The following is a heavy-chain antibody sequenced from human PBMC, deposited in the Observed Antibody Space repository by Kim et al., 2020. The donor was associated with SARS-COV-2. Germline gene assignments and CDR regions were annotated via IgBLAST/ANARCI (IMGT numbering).Heavy chain of an antibody. Sequence: SQTLSLTCAISGDSVSSNSAAWNWIRQSPSRGLEWLGRTYYRSKWYNDYAVSVKSRITINPDTSKNQLSLQLNSVTPEDTAVYYCARDLPVAVAGTFDYWGQGTLVTVSS. CDR1: GDSVSSNSAA. CDR2: TYYRSKWYN. V-gene: IGHV6-1*01. CDR3: ARDLPVAVAGTFDY. J-gene: IGHJ4*02. D-gene: IGHD6-19*01.